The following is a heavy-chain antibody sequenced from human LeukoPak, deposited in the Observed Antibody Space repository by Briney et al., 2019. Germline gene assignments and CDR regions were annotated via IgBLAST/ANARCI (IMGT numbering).Heavy chain of an antibody. CDR1: GFTFSSYS. J-gene: IGHJ4*02. Sequence: PGGSLRLSCAASGFTFSSYSMNWVRQAPGKGLEWVSYISSSSSTIYYADSVKGRFTISRDNAKNSLYLQMNSLRAEDTAVYYCARALDSSGYACDYWGQGTLVTVSS. CDR3: ARALDSSGYACDY. CDR2: ISSSSSTI. V-gene: IGHV3-48*01. D-gene: IGHD3-22*01.